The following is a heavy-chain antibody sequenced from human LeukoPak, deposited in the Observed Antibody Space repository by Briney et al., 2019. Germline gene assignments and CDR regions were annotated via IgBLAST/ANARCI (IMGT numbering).Heavy chain of an antibody. CDR3: AEILRPGTAALDY. CDR1: GFTFSSYA. J-gene: IGHJ4*02. CDR2: ISYDGSNK. V-gene: IGHV3-30-3*01. Sequence: GSLRLSCAASGFTFSSYAMHWVRQAPGKGLEWVAVISYDGSNKYYADSVKGRFTISRDNSKNTLYLQMNSLRAEDTAVYYCAEILRPGTAALDYWGQGTLVTVSS. D-gene: IGHD6-13*01.